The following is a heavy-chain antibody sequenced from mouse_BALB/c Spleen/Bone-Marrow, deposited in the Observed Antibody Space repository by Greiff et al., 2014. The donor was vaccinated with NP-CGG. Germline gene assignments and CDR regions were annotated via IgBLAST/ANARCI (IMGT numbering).Heavy chain of an antibody. J-gene: IGHJ2*01. V-gene: IGHV1S130*01. CDR1: GYTFTSSW. CDR2: IHPNSGNT. D-gene: IGHD1-1*01. CDR3: ANYYGSSSY. Sequence: QVQLQQSGSVLVRPGASVKLSCKASGYTFTSSWMHWAKQRPGQGLEWIGEIHPNSGNTNYSEKFKGKATLTVDTSSSTAYVDLSSLTSEDSAVYYCANYYGSSSYWGQGTTLTVSS.